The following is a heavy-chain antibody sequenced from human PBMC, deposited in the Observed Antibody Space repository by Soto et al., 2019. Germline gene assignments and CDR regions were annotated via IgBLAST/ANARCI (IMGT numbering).Heavy chain of an antibody. CDR2: IIPILGIA. J-gene: IGHJ4*02. CDR3: ASLGSTNWNLGSQDDY. D-gene: IGHD1-1*01. CDR1: GGTFSSYT. V-gene: IGHV1-69*02. Sequence: GASVKVSCKASGGTFSSYTISWVRQAPGQGLEWMGRIIPILGIANYAQKFQGRVTITADKSTSTAYMELSSLRSEDTAVYYCASLGSTNWNLGSQDDYWGQGTLVTVSS.